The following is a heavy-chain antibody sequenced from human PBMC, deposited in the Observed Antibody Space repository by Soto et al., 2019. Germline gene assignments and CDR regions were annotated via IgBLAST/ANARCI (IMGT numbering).Heavy chain of an antibody. CDR2: INHSGST. D-gene: IGHD3-10*01. J-gene: IGHJ6*02. CDR3: ARRYYYGSGRYYYGLDV. Sequence: PSETLSLTCAVYGGSFSGYYWSWIRQPPGKGLEWIGEINHSGSTNYNPSLKSRVTISVDTSKNQFSLKLSSVTAADTAVYYCARRYYYGSGRYYYGLDVWGQGTTVTSP. V-gene: IGHV4-34*01. CDR1: GGSFSGYY.